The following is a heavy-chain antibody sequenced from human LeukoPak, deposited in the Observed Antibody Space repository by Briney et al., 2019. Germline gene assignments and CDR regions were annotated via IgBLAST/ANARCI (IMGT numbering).Heavy chain of an antibody. J-gene: IGHJ4*02. Sequence: GESLKISCKGSRDSFTTSWIAWVRQMPGKGMEWMGIIFPGDSDTRYSPSFQGQVTISADKSINTAYLQWSRLKASDTAMYYCARQAYISSCPDYWGQGTLVTV. V-gene: IGHV5-51*01. CDR3: ARQAYISSCPDY. CDR2: IFPGDSDT. D-gene: IGHD3-3*02. CDR1: RDSFTTSW.